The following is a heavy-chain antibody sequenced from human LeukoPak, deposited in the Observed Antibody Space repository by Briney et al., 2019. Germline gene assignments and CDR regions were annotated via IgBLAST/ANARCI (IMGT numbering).Heavy chain of an antibody. Sequence: ASVKVSCKASGGTFTSCAISWVRQAPGQGLEWMGRIIPILGIANYAQKFQGRVTITADKSTSTAYMELSSLRSEDTAVYYCARSQVLIRTFDYWGQGTLVTVSS. CDR3: ARSQVLIRTFDY. D-gene: IGHD3-16*01. CDR2: IIPILGIA. V-gene: IGHV1-69*04. J-gene: IGHJ4*02. CDR1: GGTFTSCA.